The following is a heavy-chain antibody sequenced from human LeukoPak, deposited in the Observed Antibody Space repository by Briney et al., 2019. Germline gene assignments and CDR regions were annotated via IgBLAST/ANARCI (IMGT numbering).Heavy chain of an antibody. CDR2: IYSSGT. Sequence: SETLSLTCTVSGGSISSYYLSWIRQPAGKGLEWIGRIYSSGTNYNPSLKSRVTMSADTSRNQVSLTLSSVTAADTAVYYCARDSGTTGEVKFDPWGQGTLATVSS. J-gene: IGHJ5*02. CDR3: ARDSGTTGEVKFDP. D-gene: IGHD3-10*01. V-gene: IGHV4-4*07. CDR1: GGSISSYY.